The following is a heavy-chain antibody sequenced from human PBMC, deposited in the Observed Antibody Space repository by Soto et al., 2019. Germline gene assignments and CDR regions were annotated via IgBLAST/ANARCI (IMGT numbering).Heavy chain of an antibody. J-gene: IGHJ4*02. V-gene: IGHV3-30-3*01. CDR3: ARGGGFCGADCYKGGIDY. CDR1: GFTFSPYT. CDR2: ISYDGGDK. Sequence: QVQLVESGGGVGQPGRSLRLSCAASGFTFSPYTMHWVRQTPGKGLEGVAVISYDGGDKNYEDSVRGRFTISRDNSKNTLFLQMNSLRAEDTALYYCARGGGFCGADCYKGGIDYWGQGALVTVSS. D-gene: IGHD2-21*02.